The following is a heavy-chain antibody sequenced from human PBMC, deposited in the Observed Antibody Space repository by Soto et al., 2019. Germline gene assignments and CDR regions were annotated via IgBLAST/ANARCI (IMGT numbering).Heavy chain of an antibody. J-gene: IGHJ4*02. CDR1: GFTFSSYS. CDR3: ARAYDFWSGYIDY. D-gene: IGHD3-3*01. Sequence: GGSLRLSCAASGFTFSSYSMNWVRQAPGKGLEWVSSISSSSSYIYYADSVKGRFTISRDNAKNSLYLQMNSLRAEDTAVYYCARAYDFWSGYIDYWGQGTLVTVSS. V-gene: IGHV3-21*01. CDR2: ISSSSSYI.